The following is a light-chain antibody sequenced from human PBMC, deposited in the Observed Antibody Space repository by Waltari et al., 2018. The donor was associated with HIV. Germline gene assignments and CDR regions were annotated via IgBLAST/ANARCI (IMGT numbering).Light chain of an antibody. CDR2: WAS. Sequence: DIVMTQSPDSLAVSLGERATINCKSSQSVLSNSKKKNRLAWDQQKPGQPPKLLIYWASTRESGVPDRFSGSGSGTDFTLTVSSLQAEDVAVYYCQQYYSALWTFGQGTKVEIK. V-gene: IGKV4-1*01. J-gene: IGKJ1*01. CDR3: QQYYSALWT. CDR1: QSVLSNSKKKNR.